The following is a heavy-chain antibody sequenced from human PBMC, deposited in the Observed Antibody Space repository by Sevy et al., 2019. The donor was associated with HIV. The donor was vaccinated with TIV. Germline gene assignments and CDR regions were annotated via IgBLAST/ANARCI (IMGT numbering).Heavy chain of an antibody. V-gene: IGHV3-11*06. CDR2: ISGRSSYT. CDR1: EFTFSNYY. D-gene: IGHD4-17*01. Sequence: GGSLRLSCAASEFTFSNYYMTWIRQAPGKGLEWISYISGRSSYTNYADSVRGRFTISRDNTKNLLYLQMNSLRVEDTALYYCARSRSNYADYYFDYWGHGTLVTVSS. J-gene: IGHJ4*01. CDR3: ARSRSNYADYYFDY.